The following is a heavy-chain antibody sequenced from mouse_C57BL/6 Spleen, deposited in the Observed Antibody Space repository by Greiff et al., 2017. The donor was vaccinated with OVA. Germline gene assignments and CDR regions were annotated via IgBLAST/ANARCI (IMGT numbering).Heavy chain of an antibody. CDR2: IYPGDGDT. CDR3: ARWAPYYYAMDY. CDR1: GYAFSSSW. D-gene: IGHD3-1*01. Sequence: QVQLQQSGPELVKPGASVKISCKASGYAFSSSWMNWVKQRPGKGLEWIGRIYPGDGDTNYNGKFKGKATLTADKSSSTAYMQLSSLTSEDSAVYFCARWAPYYYAMDYWGQGTSVTVSS. J-gene: IGHJ4*01. V-gene: IGHV1-82*01.